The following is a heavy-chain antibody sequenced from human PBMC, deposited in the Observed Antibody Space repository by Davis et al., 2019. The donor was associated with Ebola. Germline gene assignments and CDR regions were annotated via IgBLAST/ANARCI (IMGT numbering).Heavy chain of an antibody. CDR3: ARSGYPLDYYGMDV. V-gene: IGHV3-33*01. D-gene: IGHD3-3*01. CDR1: GFTFSSYG. Sequence: PGGSLRLSCAASGFTFSSYGMHWVRQAPGKGPEWVAVIWYDGSNKYYADSVKGRFTISRDNSKNTLYLQMNSLRAEDTAVYYCARSGYPLDYYGMDVWGQGTTVTVSS. CDR2: IWYDGSNK. J-gene: IGHJ6*02.